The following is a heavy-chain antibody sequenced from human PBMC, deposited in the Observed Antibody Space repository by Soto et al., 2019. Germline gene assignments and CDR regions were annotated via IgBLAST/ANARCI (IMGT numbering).Heavy chain of an antibody. CDR1: GGSISRGRYF. V-gene: IGHV4-31*01. J-gene: IGHJ4*02. CDR2: ISSSGTT. Sequence: PSETLSLTCPVSGGSISRGRYFWSWIRQHPGKGLEWIGYISSSGTTYYNPSLKSHFTIFVDTSKNQCSLTLNSVTAADTAVFYCARSGMIRGPLLFEHWGSGRLVTVSS. CDR3: ARSGMIRGPLLFEH. D-gene: IGHD3-10*01.